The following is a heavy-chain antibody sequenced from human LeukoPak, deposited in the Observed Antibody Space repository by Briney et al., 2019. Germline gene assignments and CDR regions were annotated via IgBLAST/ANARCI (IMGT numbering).Heavy chain of an antibody. CDR2: ISGSGGST. V-gene: IGHV3-23*01. CDR3: AKEVPSVVVVAATVDY. D-gene: IGHD2-15*01. CDR1: GFTFSSYA. J-gene: IGHJ4*02. Sequence: PGGSLRLSCAASGFTFSSYAMSWVRQAPGKGLEWVSAISGSGGSTYYADSVKGRFTISRDNSKNTLYLQMNSLRAEDTAVYYCAKEVPSVVVVAATVDYWGQGTLVTVSS.